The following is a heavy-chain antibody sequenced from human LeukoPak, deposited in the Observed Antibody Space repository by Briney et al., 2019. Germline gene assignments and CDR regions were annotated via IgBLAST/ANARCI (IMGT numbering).Heavy chain of an antibody. Sequence: KASETLSLTCTVSGGSISSSSYYWGWIRQPSGKGLEWIGSIYYSGSTYYNASLKSRVTISVDTSKNQFSLKLSSVTAADTAVYYCARRRSGSGFDYWGQGTLVTVSS. D-gene: IGHD3-3*01. J-gene: IGHJ4*02. CDR1: GGSISSSSYY. V-gene: IGHV4-39*01. CDR2: IYYSGST. CDR3: ARRRSGSGFDY.